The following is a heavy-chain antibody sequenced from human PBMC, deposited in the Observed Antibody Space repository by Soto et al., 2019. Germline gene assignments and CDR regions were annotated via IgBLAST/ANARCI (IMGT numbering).Heavy chain of an antibody. J-gene: IGHJ4*02. CDR3: ARGGFTVTTIEE. V-gene: IGHV3-30*04. CDR1: GFTFSNFP. D-gene: IGHD4-17*01. CDR2: MSYEPLNN. Sequence: VQLVESGGGVVQPGRSLTLPCKVSGFTFSNFPLHWVRQAPGKGPEWVATMSYEPLNNYYIDSVKGRFTISRDVSRNTLYLQMNTLRADDTAMYYCARGGFTVTTIEEWGQGTLVTVSS.